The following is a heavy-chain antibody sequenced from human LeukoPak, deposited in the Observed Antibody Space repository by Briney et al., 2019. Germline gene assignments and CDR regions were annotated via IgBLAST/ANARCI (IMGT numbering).Heavy chain of an antibody. CDR3: ARDKVGGSNDF. J-gene: IGHJ4*02. CDR1: GFTFSTYN. V-gene: IGHV3-21*01. D-gene: IGHD2-15*01. Sequence: PGGSLRLSCAASGFTFSTYNMNWVRQTPGKGLEWVSSISSSSSYIYYADSVKGRFTISRDNLKNSLYLYMSSLRVDDTAVYYCARDKVGGSNDFWGQGTLVTVSS. CDR2: ISSSSSYI.